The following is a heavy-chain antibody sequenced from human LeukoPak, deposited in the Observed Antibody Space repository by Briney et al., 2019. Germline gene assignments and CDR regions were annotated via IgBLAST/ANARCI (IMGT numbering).Heavy chain of an antibody. CDR3: SSSGVEEWQGLHF. D-gene: IGHD3-3*01. CDR1: GYTLSELS. V-gene: IGHV1-24*01. Sequence: ASVKVSCKVSGYTLSELSMHWVRQSPGKGLEWMGGFDVAETDTIYAQKFQGRVTMTEDTSTDTAYMELNSLSSEDTAVYYCSSSGVEEWQGLHFWGQGALVTVSS. J-gene: IGHJ4*02. CDR2: FDVAETDT.